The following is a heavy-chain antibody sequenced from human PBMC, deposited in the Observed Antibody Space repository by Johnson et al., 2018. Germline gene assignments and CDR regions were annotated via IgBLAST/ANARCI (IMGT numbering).Heavy chain of an antibody. CDR2: IYPGDSDT. D-gene: IGHD2-2*01. CDR1: GYSFTSYW. J-gene: IGHJ6*02. CDR3: AGLSRREYCSSTSCAGESYYGMDV. Sequence: VQLVEAGAEVKKPWESLKISCKGSGYSFTSYWIGWVRQMPGKGLEWMGIIYPGDSDTRYSTSFQGQVTISADKSISTAYLQWSSLQASDTAMYYCAGLSRREYCSSTSCAGESYYGMDVWGQGTTVTVSS. V-gene: IGHV5-51*01.